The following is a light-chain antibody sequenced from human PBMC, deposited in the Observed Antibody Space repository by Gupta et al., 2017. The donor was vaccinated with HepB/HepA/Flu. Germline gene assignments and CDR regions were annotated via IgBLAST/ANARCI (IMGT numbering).Light chain of an antibody. V-gene: IGKV3-20*01. CDR2: GTS. CDR1: QSVSSSY. J-gene: IGKJ3*01. Sequence: DIVLTQSPGTLSLSPGARATLSCRASQSVSSSYLAWYQQKPGQAPRLLIYGTSSRAAGIPDRFSGSGSGTDFTLTISRLEPEDFAVFYCQQYGSSSFTFGPGTKVDIK. CDR3: QQYGSSSFT.